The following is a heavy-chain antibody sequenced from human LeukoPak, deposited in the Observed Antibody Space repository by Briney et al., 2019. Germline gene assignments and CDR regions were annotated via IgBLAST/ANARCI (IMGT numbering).Heavy chain of an antibody. V-gene: IGHV3-7*03. CDR3: AIAYGLDV. CDR1: GFTFTNFW. Sequence: PGGSLRPSCAASGFTFTNFWMSWVRQAPGKGLEWVANINGDGSDRFYMDSLKGRFTISRDNAKNSLYLQMNSLRVEDTATYYCAIAYGLDVWGQGTTVTVSS. J-gene: IGHJ6*02. CDR2: INGDGSDR.